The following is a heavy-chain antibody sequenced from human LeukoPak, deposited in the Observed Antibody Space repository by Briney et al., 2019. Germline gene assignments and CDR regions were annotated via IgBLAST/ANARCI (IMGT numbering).Heavy chain of an antibody. Sequence: GGSLRLSCAASGFTLSSYWMHWVRQAPGKGLVWVSHINSDGSGTNYADSVKGRFTISRDNAKNTLYLQMNSLRAEDPAIYYCARGGPVAATDYWGQGTLVPVSS. CDR3: ARGGPVAATDY. J-gene: IGHJ4*02. V-gene: IGHV3-74*01. D-gene: IGHD6-19*01. CDR1: GFTLSSYW. CDR2: INSDGSGT.